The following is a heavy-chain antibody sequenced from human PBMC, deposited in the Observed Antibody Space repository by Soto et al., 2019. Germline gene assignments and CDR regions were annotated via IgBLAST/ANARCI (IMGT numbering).Heavy chain of an antibody. Sequence: QLQLVQSGSEVKKPGASVKVSCKTSGFTFTNYGFTWVRQAPGKGLEWMGWSSALNGFTNDAQDFQGRVTLTTDSSTNTADMALRGLRSDDTAFYYCAATTSIATGLRDWGQGTLVSVAS. V-gene: IGHV1-18*01. CDR2: SSALNGFT. CDR1: GFTFTNYG. CDR3: AATTSIATGLRD. J-gene: IGHJ4*02. D-gene: IGHD6-6*01.